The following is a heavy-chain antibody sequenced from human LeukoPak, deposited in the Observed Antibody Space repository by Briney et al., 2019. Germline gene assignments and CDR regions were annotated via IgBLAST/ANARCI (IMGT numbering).Heavy chain of an antibody. V-gene: IGHV4-4*07. CDR1: GGSTSSYY. D-gene: IGHD5-12*01. CDR3: AAGPTNSGYFRTAFDI. CDR2: IYTSGST. J-gene: IGHJ3*02. Sequence: PSETLSLTCTVSGGSTSSYYWSWIRQPAGKGLGWIGRIYTSGSTNYNPSLKSRVTMSVDTSKNQFSLKLSSVTAADTAVYYCAAGPTNSGYFRTAFDIWGQGTMVTVSS.